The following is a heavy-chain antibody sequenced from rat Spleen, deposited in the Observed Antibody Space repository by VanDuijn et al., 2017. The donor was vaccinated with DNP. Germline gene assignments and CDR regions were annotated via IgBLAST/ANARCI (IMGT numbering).Heavy chain of an antibody. D-gene: IGHD1-11*01. CDR3: ARLEEGDWFAY. CDR1: GYSITSNY. J-gene: IGHJ3*01. CDR2: ISYRGIT. Sequence: EVQLQESGPGLVKPSQSLSLTCSVTGYSITSNYWGWIRKFPGNKMEWIGHISYRGITTYNPSLKRRISITRDTSKNQFFLQLNSVITEDTATYYCARLEEGDWFAYWGQGTLVTVSS. V-gene: IGHV3-1*01.